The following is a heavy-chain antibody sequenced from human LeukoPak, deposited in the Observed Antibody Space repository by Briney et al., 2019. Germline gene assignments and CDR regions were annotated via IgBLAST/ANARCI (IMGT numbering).Heavy chain of an antibody. Sequence: PSETLSLTCTVSGGSISSYYWSWIRQPPGKGLEGIGYIYYSGSTNYNPSLKSRVTISVDTSKNQFSLKLSSVTAADTAVYYCARLENYCGSGSYGSGMDVWGQGTTVTVSS. CDR3: ARLENYCGSGSYGSGMDV. CDR1: GGSISSYY. V-gene: IGHV4-59*08. J-gene: IGHJ6*02. D-gene: IGHD3-10*01. CDR2: IYYSGST.